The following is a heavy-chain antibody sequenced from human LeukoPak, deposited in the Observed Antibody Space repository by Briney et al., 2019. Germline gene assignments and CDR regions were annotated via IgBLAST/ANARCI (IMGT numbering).Heavy chain of an antibody. J-gene: IGHJ6*04. CDR2: IYYSGST. CDR3: ARGVIPAVHLDV. CDR1: GGSISSGGYY. V-gene: IGHV4-31*03. Sequence: SETPSLTCTVSGGSISSGGYYWSWIRQHPGKGLEWIGYIYYSGSTYYNPSLKSRVTISVDTSKNQFSLKLSSVTAADTAVYYCARGVIPAVHLDVWGKGTTVTVSS. D-gene: IGHD2-2*01.